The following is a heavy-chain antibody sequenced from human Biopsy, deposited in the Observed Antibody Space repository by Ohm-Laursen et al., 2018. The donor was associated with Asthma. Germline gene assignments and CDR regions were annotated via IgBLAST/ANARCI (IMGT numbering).Heavy chain of an antibody. CDR2: INAGNGNT. CDR3: GLGKGGDQHTMVTLYS. J-gene: IGHJ4*02. CDR1: GYTFINYA. V-gene: IGHV1-3*01. D-gene: IGHD7-27*01. Sequence: ASVKVSCNASGYTFINYAIHWVRQAPGQRLEWMGWINAGNGNTKYSQKFQGRVTITRDTSASTAYMDLSSLRSEDSAVYFCGLGKGGDQHTMVTLYSWGQGTLVTVSS.